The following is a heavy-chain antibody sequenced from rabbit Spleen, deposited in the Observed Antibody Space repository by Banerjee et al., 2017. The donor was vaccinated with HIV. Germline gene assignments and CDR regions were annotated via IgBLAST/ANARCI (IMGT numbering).Heavy chain of an antibody. CDR3: ARDAGSGPYIDGYFNL. D-gene: IGHD8-1*01. CDR1: GFDFSSYG. Sequence: QEQLMESGGGLVQPGGSLKLSCKASGFDFSSYGVSWVRQAPGKGLEWIACIYTGNRKTYYASWAKGRFTISKTSSTTVTLQMTSLTVADTATYFCARDAGSGPYIDGYFNLWGPGTLVTVS. V-gene: IGHV1S45*01. CDR2: IYTGNRKT. J-gene: IGHJ4*01.